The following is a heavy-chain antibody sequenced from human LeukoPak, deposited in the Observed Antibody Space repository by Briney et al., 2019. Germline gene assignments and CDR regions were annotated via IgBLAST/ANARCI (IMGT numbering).Heavy chain of an antibody. CDR1: GFTFSSHW. Sequence: GGSLRLSCAASGFTFSSHWMSWVRQAPGKGLEWVANIKEDGNEKYYVDSERGRFTISRDNAKNSLYLYMNSLRAEDTAVYYCATSYDILIGYFGSWGQGTLVTVSS. CDR2: IKEDGNEK. J-gene: IGHJ4*02. CDR3: ATSYDILIGYFGS. V-gene: IGHV3-7*01. D-gene: IGHD3-9*01.